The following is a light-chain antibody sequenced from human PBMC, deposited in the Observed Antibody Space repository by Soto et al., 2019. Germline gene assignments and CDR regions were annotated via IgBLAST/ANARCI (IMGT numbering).Light chain of an antibody. Sequence: IQMTHAPSTLSASVGESVTSTCRASHVISTSLAWYQVKPGKAPKLLIYAASTLESGVPSRFSATVSGTEFSLTITSLQPEDFATYYCQQLFDSPITFGQGTRLEIK. CDR3: QQLFDSPIT. CDR1: HVISTS. V-gene: IGKV1-9*01. CDR2: AAS. J-gene: IGKJ5*01.